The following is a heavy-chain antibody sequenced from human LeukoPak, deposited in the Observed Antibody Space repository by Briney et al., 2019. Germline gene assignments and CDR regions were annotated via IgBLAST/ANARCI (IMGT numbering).Heavy chain of an antibody. J-gene: IGHJ4*02. CDR1: GGSISSYY. CDR2: NYYSGST. V-gene: IGHV4-59*08. Sequence: SETLSLTCTVSGGSISSYYWSWIRQPPGKGLEWIGYNYYSGSTNYNPSLKSRVTISVDTSKNQFSLKLSSVTAADTAVYYCARQKEYSSGWYYWGQGTLVTVSS. CDR3: ARQKEYSSGWYY. D-gene: IGHD6-19*01.